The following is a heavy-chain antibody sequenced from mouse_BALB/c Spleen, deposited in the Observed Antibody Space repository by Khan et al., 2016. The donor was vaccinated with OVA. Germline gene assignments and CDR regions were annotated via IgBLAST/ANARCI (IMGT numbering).Heavy chain of an antibody. CDR1: GFSLSSSGMG. CDR2: IWWDDDK. J-gene: IGHJ4*01. CDR3: ARIGWLLDYAMDY. D-gene: IGHD2-3*01. Sequence: QVTLKESGPGILQPSQTLSLTCSFSGFSLSSSGMGVTWIRQPSGKGLEWLAHIWWDDDKRYNPALKSRLTISKDTSTNQVFLRIASVDPAYTATYYCARIGWLLDYAMDYWGQGTSVTVSA. V-gene: IGHV8-8*01.